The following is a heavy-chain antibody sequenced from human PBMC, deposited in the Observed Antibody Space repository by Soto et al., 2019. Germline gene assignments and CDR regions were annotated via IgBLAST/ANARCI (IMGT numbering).Heavy chain of an antibody. J-gene: IGHJ4*01. D-gene: IGHD3-22*01. V-gene: IGHV4-59*11. CDR1: GGSLSSHW. Sequence: SETLSLTCSVSGGSLSSHWWTWIRQPPGKGLQWVGHIFYTGITKYNPSLQSRVSISEDTSKDHFSLTLNSVTAADTAVYYCARGGYDFSGVNFDEGFDFWGQGIPVTVSS. CDR3: ARGGYDFSGVNFDEGFDF. CDR2: IFYTGIT.